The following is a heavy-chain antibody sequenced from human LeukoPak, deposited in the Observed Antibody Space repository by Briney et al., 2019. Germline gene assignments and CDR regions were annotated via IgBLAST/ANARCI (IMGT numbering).Heavy chain of an antibody. CDR2: IDPSDSYT. CDR1: GYSFTSYW. V-gene: IGHV5-10-1*01. D-gene: IGHD5-24*01. J-gene: IGHJ4*02. Sequence: GASVKISCKGSGYSFTSYWISWVRQMPGKGLEWMGRIDPSDSYTNYSPSFQGHVTISADKSISTAYLQWSSLKASDTAMYYCAREINDYGDYWGQGTLVTVSS. CDR3: AREINDYGDY.